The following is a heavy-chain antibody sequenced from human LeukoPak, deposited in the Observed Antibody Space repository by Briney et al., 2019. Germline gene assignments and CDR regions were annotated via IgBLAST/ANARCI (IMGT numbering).Heavy chain of an antibody. Sequence: PGGSLRLSCAASGFTFSSYAMHWVRQAPGKGLEWVAVISYDGSNKYYADSVKGRFTISRDNSKNTLYLQMNSLRAEDTAVYYCARDRMAVTTRLFDYWGQGTLVTVSS. CDR2: ISYDGSNK. J-gene: IGHJ4*02. CDR3: ARDRMAVTTRLFDY. V-gene: IGHV3-30*04. CDR1: GFTFSSYA. D-gene: IGHD4-17*01.